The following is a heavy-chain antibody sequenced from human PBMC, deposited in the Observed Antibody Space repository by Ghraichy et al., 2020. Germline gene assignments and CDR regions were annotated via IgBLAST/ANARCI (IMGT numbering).Heavy chain of an antibody. V-gene: IGHV4-31*01. CDR1: GGSISSGGYY. CDR3: ARHHYDSSGDPNWIDP. CDR2: TYYSGST. J-gene: IGHJ5*02. Sequence: SETLSLTCTVSGGSISSGGYYWSWIRHHPGKGLEWIGYTYYSGSTYYNPPLQSPATISVDRSQNQFSLKLMSVTAADTSFYYSARHHYDSSGDPNWIDPCDQGTQVTLSS. D-gene: IGHD3-22*01.